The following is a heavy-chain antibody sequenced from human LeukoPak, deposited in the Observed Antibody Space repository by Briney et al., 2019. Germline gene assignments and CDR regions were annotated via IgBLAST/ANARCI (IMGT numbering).Heavy chain of an antibody. CDR1: GFTFSSYS. Sequence: GGSLRLSCAASGFTFSSYSTNWVRQAPGKGLEWVSSISSSSSYIYYADSVKGRFTTSRDNAKNSLYLQMNSLRAEDTAVYYCAREIAVAGLDYWGQGTLVTVSS. V-gene: IGHV3-21*01. CDR2: ISSSSSYI. J-gene: IGHJ4*02. CDR3: AREIAVAGLDY. D-gene: IGHD6-19*01.